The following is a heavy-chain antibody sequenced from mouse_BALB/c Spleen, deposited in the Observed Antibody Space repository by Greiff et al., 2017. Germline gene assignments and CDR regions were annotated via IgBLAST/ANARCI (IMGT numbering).Heavy chain of an antibody. CDR3: ARGAVYAMDY. CDR2: IYPGGGYT. V-gene: IGHV1-63*02. Sequence: VMLVESGAELVRPGTSVKISCKASGYTFTNYWLGWVKQRPGHGLEWIGDIYPGGGYTNYNEKFKGKATLTADTSSSTAYMQLSSLTSEDSAVYFCARGAVYAMDYWGQGTSVTVSS. CDR1: GYTFTNYW. J-gene: IGHJ4*01.